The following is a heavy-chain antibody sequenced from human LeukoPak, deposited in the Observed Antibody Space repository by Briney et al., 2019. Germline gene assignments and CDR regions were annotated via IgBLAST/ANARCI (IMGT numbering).Heavy chain of an antibody. V-gene: IGHV1-46*01. CDR3: ARDTEEQWLVPWGIYYYYGMDV. Sequence: ASVKVPCKASGYTFTSYYMHWVRQAPGQGLEWMGIINPSGGSTSYAQKFQGRVTMTRDTSMSTVYMELSSLRSEDTAVYYCARDTEEQWLVPWGIYYYYGMDVWGQGTTVTVSS. J-gene: IGHJ6*02. CDR2: INPSGGST. CDR1: GYTFTSYY. D-gene: IGHD6-19*01.